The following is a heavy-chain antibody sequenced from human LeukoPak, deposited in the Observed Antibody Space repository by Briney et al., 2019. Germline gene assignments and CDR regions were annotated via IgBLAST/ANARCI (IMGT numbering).Heavy chain of an antibody. Sequence: PSETLSLTCTVSGGSINSGGYYWSRIRQHPGKGLEWIGYIYYSGSTYYNPSLKSRVTISVDTSKNQFSLKLSSVTAADTAVYYCARGSVQYWFDPWGQGTLVTVSS. V-gene: IGHV4-31*03. J-gene: IGHJ5*02. CDR2: IYYSGST. CDR1: GGSINSGGYY. CDR3: ARGSVQYWFDP.